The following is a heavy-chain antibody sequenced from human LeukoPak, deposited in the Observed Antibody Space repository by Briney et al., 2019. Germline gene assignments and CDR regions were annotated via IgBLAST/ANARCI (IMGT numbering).Heavy chain of an antibody. CDR1: GGSISSHY. V-gene: IGHV4-4*07. CDR2: IYTSGGT. D-gene: IGHD2/OR15-2a*01. J-gene: IGHJ4*02. CDR3: ARWSDSNSRRYYFDY. Sequence: SETLSLTCTVSGGSISSHYWSWIRQPAGKGLEWIGRIYTSGGTNYNPSLKSRVSISIDKSKNQFSLELSSVTAADTAVYYCARWSDSNSRRYYFDYWGLGTLVTVSS.